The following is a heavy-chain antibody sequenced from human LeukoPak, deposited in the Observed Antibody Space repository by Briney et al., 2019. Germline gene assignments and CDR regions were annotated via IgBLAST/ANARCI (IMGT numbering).Heavy chain of an antibody. Sequence: PGGSLILSCAASGFIFSNHDMHWVRQTTGKRLEWVSAVGTAGDTYYAGSVKGRFTISRENAKNSLYLQMNSLRAGDTAVYYCARATVGMDVWGQGTTVTVSS. V-gene: IGHV3-13*01. CDR1: GFIFSNHD. CDR2: VGTAGDT. J-gene: IGHJ6*02. CDR3: ARATVGMDV.